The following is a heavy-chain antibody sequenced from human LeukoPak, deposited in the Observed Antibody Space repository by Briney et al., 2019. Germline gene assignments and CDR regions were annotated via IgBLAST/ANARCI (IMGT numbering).Heavy chain of an antibody. Sequence: GGSLRLSCAASGFTFSNAWMSWVRQAPGKGLEWVGRIKSKTDGGTTDYAAPVKGRFTISRDDSKNTLYLQMNSLKTEDTAVYYCTTVPLRRGFGVVIIPVFDYWGQGTLVTVSS. V-gene: IGHV3-15*01. CDR1: GFTFSNAW. J-gene: IGHJ4*02. CDR2: IKSKTDGGTT. CDR3: TTVPLRRGFGVVIIPVFDY. D-gene: IGHD3-3*01.